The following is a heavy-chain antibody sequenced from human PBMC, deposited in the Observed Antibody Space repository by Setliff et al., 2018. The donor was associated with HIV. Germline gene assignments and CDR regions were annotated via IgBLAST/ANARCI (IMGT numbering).Heavy chain of an antibody. V-gene: IGHV4-4*09. J-gene: IGHJ5*02. CDR3: ARRGRDGVLIVFATGFDP. CDR1: GGSISGYY. Sequence: SETLSLTCTVSGGSISGYYWSWIRQPPGKGLEWIGHIYAGGSTNYNPSLKSRVAISIDTSENRFSLRLNSVTAADTGVYYCARRGRDGVLIVFATGFDPWGQGTLVTVSS. CDR2: IYAGGST. D-gene: IGHD2-8*01.